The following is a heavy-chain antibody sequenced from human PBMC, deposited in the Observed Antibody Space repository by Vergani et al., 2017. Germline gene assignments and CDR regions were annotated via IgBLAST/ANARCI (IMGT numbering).Heavy chain of an antibody. D-gene: IGHD6-19*01. J-gene: IGHJ5*02. CDR2: INCNSGGT. CDR3: ARAPXLSSGWYAGWFDL. Sequence: QVQLVQSGAEVKKSGASVQVSCKTSGYTFSAYYMHWVRQAPGKGLEWMGWINCNSGGTKYAQKFEGRVTMTRDTSINTAYLDLSRLRSDDTAMYFCARAPXLSSGWYAGWFDLWGQGTLVSVSS. CDR1: GYTFSAYY. V-gene: IGHV1-2*02.